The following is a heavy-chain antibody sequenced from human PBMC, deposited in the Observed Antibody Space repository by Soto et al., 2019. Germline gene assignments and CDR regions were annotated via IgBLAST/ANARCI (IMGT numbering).Heavy chain of an antibody. CDR2: IYWNDDK. V-gene: IGHV2-5*01. CDR3: AHSGTGISGSYYFDY. Sequence: QITLKESGPTLVKPTQTLTLTCTFSGFSLSTSGVGVGWIRQPPGKALEWLALIYWNDDKRYSPSLKSRLTITKDTVKNQVVLTMTNMEPVDTATYYCAHSGTGISGSYYFDYWGQGTLVTVSS. J-gene: IGHJ4*02. D-gene: IGHD2-21*02. CDR1: GFSLSTSGVG.